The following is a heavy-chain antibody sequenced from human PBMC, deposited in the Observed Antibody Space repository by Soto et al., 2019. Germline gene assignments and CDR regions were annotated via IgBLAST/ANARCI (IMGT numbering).Heavy chain of an antibody. D-gene: IGHD6-13*01. V-gene: IGHV5-51*01. CDR2: IYPGDSDT. CDR1: GYSFSSYW. Sequence: PGESLKISCKSSGYSFSSYWIGWVRQMPGKGLEWMGIIYPGDSDTRYSPSFQGQVTISADTSISTAYLQWRSLKAPDTAVYYCARRPYNLIRWYEKGYFDYWGQGTLVTVSS. CDR3: ARRPYNLIRWYEKGYFDY. J-gene: IGHJ4*02.